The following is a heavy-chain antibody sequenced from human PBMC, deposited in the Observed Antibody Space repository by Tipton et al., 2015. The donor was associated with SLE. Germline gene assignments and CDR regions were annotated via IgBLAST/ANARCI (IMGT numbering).Heavy chain of an antibody. J-gene: IGHJ3*02. CDR1: GGSFSGHY. D-gene: IGHD3-22*01. V-gene: IGHV4-34*01. Sequence: TLSLTCAVYGGSFSGHYWSWIRQPPGKGLEWIGEINHSGSTNYNPSLKSRVTISVDTSKNQFSLKLSSVTAADTAVYYCARGPYYDSSGYSFYAFDIWGQGTMVTVSS. CDR2: INHSGST. CDR3: ARGPYYDSSGYSFYAFDI.